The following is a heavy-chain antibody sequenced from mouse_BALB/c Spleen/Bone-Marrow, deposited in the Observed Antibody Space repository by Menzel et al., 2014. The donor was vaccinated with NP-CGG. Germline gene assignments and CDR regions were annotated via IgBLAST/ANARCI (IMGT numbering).Heavy chain of an antibody. CDR3: VRSGSSSGYFDY. CDR2: ISSGSSTI. D-gene: IGHD1-1*01. Sequence: DVMLVESGGGLEQPGGSRKLSCAASGFTFSSFGMHWVRQAPEKGLEWVAYISSGSSTIYYADTVMGRFTISRDNPKNTLFLQMTSLRSEDTAMYYCVRSGSSSGYFDYWGQGTTLTVSS. CDR1: GFTFSSFG. V-gene: IGHV5-17*02. J-gene: IGHJ2*01.